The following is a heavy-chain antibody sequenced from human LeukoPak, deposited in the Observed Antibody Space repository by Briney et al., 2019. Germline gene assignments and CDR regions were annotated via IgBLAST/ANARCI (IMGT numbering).Heavy chain of an antibody. D-gene: IGHD7-27*01. CDR3: ASRKLGNDY. J-gene: IGHJ4*02. CDR1: GGSISSSNYY. Sequence: PSETLSLTCTVSGGSISSSNYYWGWIRQPPGKGLECIGSVYYSGNTYYNPSLKSRVTISADTSKNQFSLKLISVTAADTAVYYCASRKLGNDYWGQGTLVTVSS. CDR2: VYYSGNT. V-gene: IGHV4-39*07.